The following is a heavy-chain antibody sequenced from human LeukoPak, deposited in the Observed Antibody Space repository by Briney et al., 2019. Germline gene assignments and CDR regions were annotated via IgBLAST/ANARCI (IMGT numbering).Heavy chain of an antibody. CDR2: INWDGGTT. Sequence: GGSLRLSCVASGFTFDDYAMSWVRQAPGKGLEWVSGINWDGGTTGYADSVKGRFTISRDNAKNSLYLQMNSLGAEDTAVYYCAKTNGYYSDWGQGTLVTVSS. J-gene: IGHJ4*02. CDR1: GFTFDDYA. D-gene: IGHD3-22*01. CDR3: AKTNGYYSD. V-gene: IGHV3-20*04.